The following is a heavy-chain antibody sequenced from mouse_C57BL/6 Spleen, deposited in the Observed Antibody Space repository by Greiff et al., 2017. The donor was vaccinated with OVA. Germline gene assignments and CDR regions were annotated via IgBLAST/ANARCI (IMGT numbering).Heavy chain of an antibody. CDR2: IYPGSGNT. J-gene: IGHJ3*01. D-gene: IGHD3-2*02. Sequence: QVHVKQSGPELVKPGASVKISCKASGYSFTSYYIHWVKQRPGQGLEWIGWIYPGSGNTKYNEKFKGKATLTADTSSSTAYMQLSSLTSEDSAVYYCARDSSGPSFAYWGQGTLVTVSA. CDR1: GYSFTSYY. V-gene: IGHV1-66*01. CDR3: ARDSSGPSFAY.